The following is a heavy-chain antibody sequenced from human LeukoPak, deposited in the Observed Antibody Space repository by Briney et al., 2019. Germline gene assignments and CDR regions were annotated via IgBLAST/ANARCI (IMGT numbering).Heavy chain of an antibody. CDR3: ARDGCSGGSCAHYYYMDV. CDR2: IKQDGSEK. J-gene: IGHJ6*03. V-gene: IGHV3-7*01. Sequence: PGGSLRLSCAASGFTFSSYWMSWVRQAPGKGLEWVANIKQDGSEKYYVDSVKGRFTISRDNAKNSLYLQMNGLRAEDTAVYYCARDGCSGGSCAHYYYMDVWGKGTTVTVSS. CDR1: GFTFSSYW. D-gene: IGHD2-15*01.